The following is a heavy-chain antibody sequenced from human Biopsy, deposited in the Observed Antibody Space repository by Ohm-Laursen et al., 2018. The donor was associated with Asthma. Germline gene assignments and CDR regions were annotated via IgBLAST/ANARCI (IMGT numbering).Heavy chain of an antibody. CDR2: ISYDGGNK. CDR3: ARTHERWTSIQDDALDI. Sequence: RSLRLSCTASGFAVSRDHMFWVRQAPGKGLEWVAVISYDGGNKFYGDSVKGRFTLSRDNSRNTLYLQMNSLRVEDTAIYYCARTHERWTSIQDDALDIWGQGTMVIVSS. CDR1: GFAVSRDH. J-gene: IGHJ3*02. V-gene: IGHV3-30*03. D-gene: IGHD4-23*01.